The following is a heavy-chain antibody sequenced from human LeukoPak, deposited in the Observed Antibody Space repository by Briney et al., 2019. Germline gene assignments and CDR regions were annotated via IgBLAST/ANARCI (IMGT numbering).Heavy chain of an antibody. V-gene: IGHV1-46*01. Sequence: ASVKVSCKASGYTFTSYYMHWVRQAPGQGLEWMGIINPSGGSTSYAQKFQGRVTMTRETSTSTVYMELSSLRSEDTAVYYCARVARYDILTGTPGGYMDVWGKGTTVTISS. CDR2: INPSGGST. J-gene: IGHJ6*03. D-gene: IGHD3-9*01. CDR1: GYTFTSYY. CDR3: ARVARYDILTGTPGGYMDV.